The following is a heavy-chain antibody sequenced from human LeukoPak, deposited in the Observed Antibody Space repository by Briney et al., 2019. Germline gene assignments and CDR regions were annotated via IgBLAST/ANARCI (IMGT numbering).Heavy chain of an antibody. V-gene: IGHV4-4*07. D-gene: IGHD1-26*01. J-gene: IGHJ6*03. CDR2: IYTSGST. Sequence: SETLSLTCTVSGGSISSYYWGWIRQPAGKGLEWVGCIYTSGSTNYNPSLKSRVTISVDKSKNQFSLKLSSVTAADTAVYYCARANSGSYSPYYYYYMDVWGKGTTVTVSS. CDR1: GGSISSYY. CDR3: ARANSGSYSPYYYYYMDV.